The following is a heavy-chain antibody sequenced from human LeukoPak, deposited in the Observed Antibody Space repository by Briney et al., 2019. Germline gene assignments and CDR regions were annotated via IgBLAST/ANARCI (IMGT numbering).Heavy chain of an antibody. CDR1: GFTFSSYG. J-gene: IGHJ4*02. V-gene: IGHV3-30*19. CDR3: ARDDLESSGYYDY. Sequence: GGSLRLSCAASGFTFSSYGMHWVRQAPGKGLEWVAVIWYDGSNKYYADSVKGRFTISRDNSKNTLYLQMNSLRAEDTAVYYCARDDLESSGYYDYWGQGTLVTVSS. D-gene: IGHD3-22*01. CDR2: IWYDGSNK.